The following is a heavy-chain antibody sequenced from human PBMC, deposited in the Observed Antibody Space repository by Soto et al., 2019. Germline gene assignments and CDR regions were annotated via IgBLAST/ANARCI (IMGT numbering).Heavy chain of an antibody. V-gene: IGHV3-33*01. J-gene: IGHJ6*02. CDR3: ASSSLYGMDV. Sequence: GGSLRLSCAASGFTFSSYGMHWVRQAPGKGLEWVAVIWYDGSNEYYADSVKGRFTISRDTSKNQFSLKVGSVTAADTAVYYCASSSLYGMDVWGQGTTVTVSS. CDR1: GFTFSSYG. CDR2: IWYDGSNE.